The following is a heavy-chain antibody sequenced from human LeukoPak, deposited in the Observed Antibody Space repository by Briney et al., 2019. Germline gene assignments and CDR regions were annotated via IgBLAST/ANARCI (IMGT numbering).Heavy chain of an antibody. J-gene: IGHJ4*02. Sequence: ASVKVSCKASGYTFTSYGISWVRQAPGQGLEWMGWISAYNGNTNYAQKLQGRVTMTTDTSTSTAYMELSSLRSEDTAVYYCASGSPGRYCSSTSCSNFDYWGQGTLVTVSS. CDR2: ISAYNGNT. V-gene: IGHV1-18*01. CDR3: ASGSPGRYCSSTSCSNFDY. D-gene: IGHD2-2*01. CDR1: GYTFTSYG.